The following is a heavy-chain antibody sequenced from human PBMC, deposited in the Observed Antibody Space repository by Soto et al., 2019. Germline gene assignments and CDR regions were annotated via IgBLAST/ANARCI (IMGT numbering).Heavy chain of an antibody. CDR2: ISYDGSNK. Sequence: GGSLRLSCAASGFTFSSYGMHWVRQAPGKGLEWVAVISYDGSNKYYADSVKGRFTISRDNSKNTLYLQMNSLRAEDTAVYYCAPDRAYRSRKSCHTGDDFDIWGQGTMVTVSS. V-gene: IGHV3-30*03. D-gene: IGHD2-2*02. CDR3: APDRAYRSRKSCHTGDDFDI. CDR1: GFTFSSYG. J-gene: IGHJ3*02.